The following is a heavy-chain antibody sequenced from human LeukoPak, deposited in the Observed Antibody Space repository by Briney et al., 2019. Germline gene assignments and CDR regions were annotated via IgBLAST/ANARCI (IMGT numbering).Heavy chain of an antibody. J-gene: IGHJ4*02. D-gene: IGHD3-10*01. CDR1: GFTFSSYA. V-gene: IGHV3-30-3*01. CDR2: ISYDGSNK. Sequence: GGSLRLSCAASGFTFSSYAMHWVRQAPGKGLEWVAVISYDGSNKYYADSVKGRFTISRDNSKNTLYLQMNSLRAEDTAVYYCARDSGHHYFDYWGQGTLVTVSS. CDR3: ARDSGHHYFDY.